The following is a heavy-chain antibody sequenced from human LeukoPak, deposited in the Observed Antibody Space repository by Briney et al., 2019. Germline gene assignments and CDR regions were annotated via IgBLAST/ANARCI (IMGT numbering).Heavy chain of an antibody. J-gene: IGHJ2*01. V-gene: IGHV3-23*01. CDR2: ISGSVGST. CDR1: GFTFSSYD. Sequence: PGGSLRLSCAASGFTFSSYDMNWVRQAPGKGLEWVSAISGSVGSTYYADSVKGRFTISRDNSKNTLYLQMNSLRAEDTAVYYCARPWGDTVPGYVDWYFDLWGRGTLVTVSS. D-gene: IGHD3-10*01. CDR3: ARPWGDTVPGYVDWYFDL.